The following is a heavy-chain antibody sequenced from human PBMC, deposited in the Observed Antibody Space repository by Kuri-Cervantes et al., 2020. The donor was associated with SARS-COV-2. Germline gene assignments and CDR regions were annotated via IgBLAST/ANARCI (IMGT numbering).Heavy chain of an antibody. D-gene: IGHD7-27*01. CDR3: ARDIWGCSY. CDR1: GFTFSSYA. J-gene: IGHJ4*02. Sequence: GESLKISCAASGFTFSSYAMHWVRQAPGKGLEWVAVIPYDGSNKYYADSVKGRFTISRDNSKNTLYLQMNSLRAEDTAVYYCARDIWGCSYWGQGTLVTVSS. CDR2: IPYDGSNK. V-gene: IGHV3-30*04.